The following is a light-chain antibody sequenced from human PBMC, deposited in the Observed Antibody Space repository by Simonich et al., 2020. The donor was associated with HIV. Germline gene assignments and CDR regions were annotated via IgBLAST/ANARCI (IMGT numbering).Light chain of an antibody. CDR3: QQYHSIPWT. J-gene: IGKJ1*01. V-gene: IGKV1-12*01. Sequence: DIQMTQSPSSVSASVGDRVTITCRASQGISSWLAWYQQKPGKAPKLLIYKASSLESGVPSRFSGSGSGTDFTLTISSLQAEDVAVYYCQQYHSIPWTFGQGTKVEIK. CDR2: KAS. CDR1: QGISSW.